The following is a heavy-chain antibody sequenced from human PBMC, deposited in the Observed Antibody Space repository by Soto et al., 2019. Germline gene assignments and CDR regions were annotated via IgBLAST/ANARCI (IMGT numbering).Heavy chain of an antibody. Sequence: EVQLVESGGGLVQPGGSLRLSCAASGFTFSSYSMNWVRQAPGKGLEWVSYISSSSSTIYYADSVKGRFTISRDNAKNSLYLQMNCLRDEDTAVYYCARESTVVTPDGYYYGMDVWGQGTTVTVSS. CDR1: GFTFSSYS. CDR3: ARESTVVTPDGYYYGMDV. V-gene: IGHV3-48*02. CDR2: ISSSSSTI. J-gene: IGHJ6*02. D-gene: IGHD4-17*01.